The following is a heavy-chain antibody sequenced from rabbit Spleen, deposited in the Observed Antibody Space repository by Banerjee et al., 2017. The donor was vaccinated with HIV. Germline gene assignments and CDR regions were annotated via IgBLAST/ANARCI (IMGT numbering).Heavy chain of an antibody. CDR2: INGGSSGTT. V-gene: IGHV1S45*01. Sequence: QEQLVESGGGLVQPGASLTLTCKASGFSFSDRDVMCWVRQAPGKGLEWIACINGGSSGTTYYASWAKGRFTISRTSSTTVTLQMTSLTVADTATYFCARATYTSNGHGSGYKLWGPGTLVTVS. D-gene: IGHD1-1*01. CDR1: GFSFSDRDV. J-gene: IGHJ4*01. CDR3: ARATYTSNGHGSGYKL.